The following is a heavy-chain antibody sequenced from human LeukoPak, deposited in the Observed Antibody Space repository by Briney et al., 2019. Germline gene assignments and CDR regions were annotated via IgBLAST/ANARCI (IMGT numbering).Heavy chain of an antibody. Sequence: GASVKVSCKASGYTFTTYDINWVRQATGQGLEWMGWMNPNSGNTGYAQKFQGRVTMTRNTSISTAYMELSSLRSEDTAVYYCARRVGSGWPVQHWGQGTLVTVSS. CDR3: ARRVGSGWPVQH. CDR2: MNPNSGNT. V-gene: IGHV1-8*01. D-gene: IGHD6-19*01. J-gene: IGHJ1*01. CDR1: GYTFTTYD.